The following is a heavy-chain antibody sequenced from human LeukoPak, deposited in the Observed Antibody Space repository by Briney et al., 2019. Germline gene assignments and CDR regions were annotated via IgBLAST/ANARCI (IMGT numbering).Heavy chain of an antibody. CDR3: ARDQAVSGPKDY. J-gene: IGHJ4*02. D-gene: IGHD1-14*01. CDR2: ITPILGIA. Sequence: SVKVSCKASGGTFSSYAISWVRQAPGQGLEWMGRITPILGIANYAQKFQGRVTITADKSTSTAYMELSSLRSEDTAVYYCARDQAVSGPKDYWGQGTLVTVSS. V-gene: IGHV1-69*04. CDR1: GGTFSSYA.